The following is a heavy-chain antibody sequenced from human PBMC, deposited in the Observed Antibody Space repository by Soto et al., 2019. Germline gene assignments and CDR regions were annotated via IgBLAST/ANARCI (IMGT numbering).Heavy chain of an antibody. CDR2: IDYSTNT. J-gene: IGHJ5*02. CDR3: ASRISFGRALWGFHA. Sequence: SETLSLTCTVSGGSINSGDHYWTWIRQGQGKGLEWIRPIDYSTNTYSNPSIQSRLSISLYTSQNHLSLNSTSVTAADTAVYYCASRISFGRALWGFHAWGQGTLVTVSS. V-gene: IGHV4-30-4*08. D-gene: IGHD3-16*01. CDR1: GGSINSGDHY.